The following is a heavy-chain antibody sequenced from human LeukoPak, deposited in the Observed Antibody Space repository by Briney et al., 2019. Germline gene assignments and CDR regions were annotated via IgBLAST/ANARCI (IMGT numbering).Heavy chain of an antibody. CDR3: ARDGGTGWT. V-gene: IGHV4-61*01. D-gene: IGHD6-19*01. CDR2: INYSGST. Sequence: PSDTLSLTCTVSGGSVSSGRYDWNGIRQPPGKGLEWIGYINYSGSTNYNPSLKSRVTISVDTSKNQFSLKLSSVTAADTAVYYCARDGGTGWTWGQGTLVTVFS. CDR1: GGSVSSGRYD. J-gene: IGHJ5*02.